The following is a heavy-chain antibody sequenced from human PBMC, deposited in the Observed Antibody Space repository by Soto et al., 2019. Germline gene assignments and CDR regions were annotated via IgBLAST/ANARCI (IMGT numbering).Heavy chain of an antibody. CDR3: ARGKDYGDYVVEFDY. Sequence: SETLSLTCTVSGGSFSSYYWSWIRQPPGKGLEWIGYIYYSGSTNYNPSLKSRVTISVDTSKNQFSLKLSSVTAANTAVYYCARGKDYGDYVVEFDYWGQGTLVTVSS. CDR1: GGSFSSYY. V-gene: IGHV4-59*01. J-gene: IGHJ4*02. D-gene: IGHD4-17*01. CDR2: IYYSGST.